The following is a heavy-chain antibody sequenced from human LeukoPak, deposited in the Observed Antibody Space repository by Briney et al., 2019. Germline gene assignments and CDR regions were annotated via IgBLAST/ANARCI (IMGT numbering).Heavy chain of an antibody. V-gene: IGHV3-30-3*01. J-gene: IGHJ3*01. CDR3: TREGNYSFDG. D-gene: IGHD3-3*01. CDR2: ISFEGANK. Sequence: RRSLRLSCAASGFTFTNYAMQWVRQAPGKGLGWVEIISFEGANKNYAGYVKGRFSTSRDNSENTLLMQMKRLLAKDTAVYYCTREGNYSFDGWGQGTMVTVSS. CDR1: GFTFTNYA.